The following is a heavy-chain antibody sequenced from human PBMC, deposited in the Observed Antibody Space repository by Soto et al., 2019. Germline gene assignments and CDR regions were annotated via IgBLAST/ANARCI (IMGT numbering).Heavy chain of an antibody. CDR2: ISDSGST. J-gene: IGHJ4*02. CDR3: ARDSMITFGGVISYGPNFDY. D-gene: IGHD3-16*02. CDR1: GGSISHYY. Sequence: SETLSLTCTVSGGSISHYYWSWIRQSPGKGLEWIGYISDSGSTHYIPSLESRVTISVDSSKNLFSLRLSSVTATDTAVYYCARDSMITFGGVISYGPNFDYWGQGTLVTVSS. V-gene: IGHV4-59*12.